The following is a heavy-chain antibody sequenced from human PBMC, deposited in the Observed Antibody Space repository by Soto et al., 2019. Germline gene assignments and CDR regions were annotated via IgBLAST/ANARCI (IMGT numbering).Heavy chain of an antibody. V-gene: IGHV3-23*01. CDR3: ARVRGELPPHWDFDL. Sequence: VQLLESGGDLVQPGGSLRLSCVASGFILNNYAMSWVRQAPGKGLEWVSTIGGTDGDSDGVPWYEDSVKGRFTISRDNGKNSLFLHMKTLRDEDTAVYYCARVRGELPPHWDFDLWGRGTLVTVSS. CDR2: IGGTDGDSDGVP. CDR1: GFILNNYA. D-gene: IGHD1-7*01. J-gene: IGHJ2*01.